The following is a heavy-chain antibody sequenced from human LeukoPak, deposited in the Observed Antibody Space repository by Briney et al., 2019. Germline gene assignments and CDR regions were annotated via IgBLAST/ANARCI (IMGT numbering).Heavy chain of an antibody. J-gene: IGHJ5*02. D-gene: IGHD4-17*01. CDR2: IYYTGST. Sequence: PSETLSLTCTVSGGSISGYYRSWIRQPPGKGLEWIGYIYYTGSTNYNPSLKSRVTISVDTSKNQFSLKVTSVTAADTAVYYCVRSKSGTYGWFDPWGQGTLVTVSS. CDR1: GGSISGYY. CDR3: VRSKSGTYGWFDP. V-gene: IGHV4-59*01.